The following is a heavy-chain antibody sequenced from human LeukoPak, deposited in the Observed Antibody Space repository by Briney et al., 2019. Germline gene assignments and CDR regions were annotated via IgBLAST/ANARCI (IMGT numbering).Heavy chain of an antibody. CDR1: GGSISSSSYY. D-gene: IGHD6-19*01. J-gene: IGHJ4*02. CDR2: IYYSGST. CDR3: AGQWLAFYF. Sequence: SETLSLTCTVSGGSISSSSYYWGWIRQPPGKGLVWVGSIYYSGSTYYNPSLKSRVTLSVDTSKNQFSLKRSSVTAADTAVHYCAGQWLAFYFWGQGTPVTVSS. V-gene: IGHV4-39*01.